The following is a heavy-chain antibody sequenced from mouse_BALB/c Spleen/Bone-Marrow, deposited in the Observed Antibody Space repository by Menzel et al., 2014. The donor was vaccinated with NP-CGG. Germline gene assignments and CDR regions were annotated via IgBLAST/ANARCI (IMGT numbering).Heavy chain of an antibody. J-gene: IGHJ2*01. CDR2: INPSNGGT. Sequence: QLQLQQSGAELVKPGASVQLSCKASGYTFTSYYMYWVKQRPGQGLEWIGEINPSNGGTNFNEKFKSRATLTVDKSSSTAYTQLSSLTSEDSAVYYCTRGRTWDFDYWGQGTTRTSSS. CDR3: TRGRTWDFDY. CDR1: GYTFTSYY. V-gene: IGHV1S81*02. D-gene: IGHD4-1*01.